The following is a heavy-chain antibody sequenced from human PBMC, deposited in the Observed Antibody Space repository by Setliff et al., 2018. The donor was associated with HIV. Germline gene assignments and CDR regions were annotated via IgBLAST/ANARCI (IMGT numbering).Heavy chain of an antibody. CDR3: ARSPSYRSSWEYYFDY. CDR2: IYTSRGT. Sequence: NPSETLFLTCTVSGGSISGYHWNWLRQTPGKGLEWIGYIYTSRGTNYNHSLRTRVIISVDTSNQFSLKLSSVTAADAAVYYCARSPSYRSSWEYYFDYWGQGILVTVSS. V-gene: IGHV4-4*09. D-gene: IGHD6-13*01. J-gene: IGHJ4*02. CDR1: GGSISGYH.